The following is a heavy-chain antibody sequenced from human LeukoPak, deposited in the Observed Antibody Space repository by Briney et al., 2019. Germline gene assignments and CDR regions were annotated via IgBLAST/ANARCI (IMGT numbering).Heavy chain of an antibody. CDR3: AKDIHTIDAFDI. CDR2: ISGSGDST. D-gene: IGHD3-3*01. Sequence: PGGSLRLSCAASGFTFSSYAMSWVRQAPGKGLEWVSAISGSGDSTYYADSVKGRFTISRDTSNNTLYLQMKSLRAEDTAVYYCAKDIHTIDAFDIWGQGTMVTVSS. CDR1: GFTFSSYA. V-gene: IGHV3-23*01. J-gene: IGHJ3*02.